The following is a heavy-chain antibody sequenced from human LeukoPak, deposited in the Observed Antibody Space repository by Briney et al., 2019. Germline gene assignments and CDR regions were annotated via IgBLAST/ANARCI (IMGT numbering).Heavy chain of an antibody. Sequence: GESLKISCKGSGYTFSNYWIGWVRQMPGKGLEWMGLIYPGDSETRYSPSFQGQVTISADKSISTAYVQWSSLRGSDTAMYYCARFLYGHYSHYFDYWGQRTLVSVSS. V-gene: IGHV5-51*01. CDR3: ARFLYGHYSHYFDY. D-gene: IGHD4-17*01. CDR2: IYPGDSET. J-gene: IGHJ4*02. CDR1: GYTFSNYW.